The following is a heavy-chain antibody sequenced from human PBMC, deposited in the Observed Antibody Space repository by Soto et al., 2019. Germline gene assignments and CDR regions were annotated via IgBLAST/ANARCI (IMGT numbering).Heavy chain of an antibody. Sequence: GGSPRLSCAASGFTFSSYSMNWVRQAPGKGLEWVSSISSSSSYIYYADSVKGRFTISRDNAKNSLYLQMNSLRAEDTAVYYCARDGDYYYDSSGYYDDAFDIWGQGTMVTVS. CDR3: ARDGDYYYDSSGYYDDAFDI. CDR1: GFTFSSYS. CDR2: ISSSSSYI. D-gene: IGHD3-22*01. J-gene: IGHJ3*02. V-gene: IGHV3-21*01.